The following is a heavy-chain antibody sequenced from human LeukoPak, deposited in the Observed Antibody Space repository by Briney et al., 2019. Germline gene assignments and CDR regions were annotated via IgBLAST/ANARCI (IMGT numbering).Heavy chain of an antibody. V-gene: IGHV1-2*02. CDR1: GYTFTGYY. Sequence: ASVKVSCKASGYTFTGYYMHWVRQAPGQGLEWMGWINPNSGGTNYAQKFSGRVTMTRDTSISTAYMELRSPRSDDTAVYYCARDSYWGSGAFDIWGQGTMVTVSS. J-gene: IGHJ3*02. D-gene: IGHD7-27*01. CDR2: INPNSGGT. CDR3: ARDSYWGSGAFDI.